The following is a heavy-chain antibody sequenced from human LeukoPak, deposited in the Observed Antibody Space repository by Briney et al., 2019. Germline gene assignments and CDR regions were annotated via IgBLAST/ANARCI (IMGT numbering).Heavy chain of an antibody. J-gene: IGHJ4*02. CDR2: MSYDGSNK. CDR3: ARVAKGMLYYFDY. D-gene: IGHD3-10*01. Sequence: PGGSLRLSCAASGFTFSSYAMHWVRQAPGKGLEWVAVMSYDGSNKYYADSVKGRFTISRDNSKNTLYLQMNSLRAEDTAVYYCARVAKGMLYYFDYWGQGTLVTVSS. CDR1: GFTFSSYA. V-gene: IGHV3-30-3*01.